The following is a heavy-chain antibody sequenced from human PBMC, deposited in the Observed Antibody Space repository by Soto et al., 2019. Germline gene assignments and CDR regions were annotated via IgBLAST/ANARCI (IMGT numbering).Heavy chain of an antibody. CDR3: ASGSSSSYSMDV. Sequence: PGGSLRLCCAASGFTVSSNYMSWVRQAPGKGLEWVSVIYSGGSTYYADSVKGRFTISRDNSKNTLYLQRNSLRAEDTAVYYCASGSSSSYSMDVWGQGTTVTVSS. CDR2: IYSGGST. J-gene: IGHJ6*02. D-gene: IGHD6-6*01. CDR1: GFTVSSNY. V-gene: IGHV3-53*01.